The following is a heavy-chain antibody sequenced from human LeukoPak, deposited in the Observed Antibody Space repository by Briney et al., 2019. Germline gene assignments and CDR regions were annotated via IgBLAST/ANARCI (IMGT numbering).Heavy chain of an antibody. J-gene: IGHJ5*02. V-gene: IGHV4-34*01. CDR2: INHRGTT. CDR1: GESFSHYY. D-gene: IGHD2-2*01. CDR3: ASGAFHTSSVWFDP. Sequence: PSETLSLTCAVSGESFSHYYWSWLRQTPGKGLEWIGEINHRGTTNYNPSLKSRVAISIDTSRNQFSLQVTSVTAADTAVFYCASGAFHTSSVWFDPWGQGTLVTVSS.